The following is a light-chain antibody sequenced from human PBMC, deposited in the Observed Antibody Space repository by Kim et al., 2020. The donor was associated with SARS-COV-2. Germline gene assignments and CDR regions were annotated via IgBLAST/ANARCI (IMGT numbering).Light chain of an antibody. CDR2: SNN. CDR3: AVWDDSLKQGV. J-gene: IGLJ3*02. CDR1: SSNIGSNN. Sequence: ELTQPPSASGAPGQRVTISCSGSSSNIGSNNVVWYQQLPGAAPNLLIYSNNQRPSGIPDRFSGSRSGTSASLAISGLQSGDEADYYCAVWDDSLKQGVFGGGTQLTVL. V-gene: IGLV1-44*01.